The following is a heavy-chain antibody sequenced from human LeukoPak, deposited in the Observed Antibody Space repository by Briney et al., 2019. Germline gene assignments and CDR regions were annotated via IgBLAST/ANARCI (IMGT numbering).Heavy chain of an antibody. V-gene: IGHV3-30*04. CDR2: ISYDGSNK. D-gene: IGHD3-10*01. J-gene: IGHJ4*02. Sequence: SGGSLRLSCAASGFTFSSYAMHWVRQAPGKGLEWVAVISYDGSNKYYADSVKGRFTISGDNSKNTLYLQMNSLRAEDTAVYYCARDVGSGSYLDYWGQGTLVPVSS. CDR1: GFTFSSYA. CDR3: ARDVGSGSYLDY.